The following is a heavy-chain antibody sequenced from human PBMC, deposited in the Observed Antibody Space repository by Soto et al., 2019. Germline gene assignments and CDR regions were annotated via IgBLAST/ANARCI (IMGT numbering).Heavy chain of an antibody. D-gene: IGHD3-10*02. CDR1: GYTFTAYH. CDR3: ARNMDYYYGRGSGNGHGV. CDR2: INPKFGDT. Sequence: QVRLVQSGAEVKEPGDSVRVSCEASGYTFTAYHIHWVRQAPGQGLEWMGWINPKFGDTGYAPDFQGRVSMPSDMSSSTVYMELSRLTSDDTAIYYCARNMDYYYGRGSGNGHGVWGQGTTVTVFS. J-gene: IGHJ6*02. V-gene: IGHV1-2*02.